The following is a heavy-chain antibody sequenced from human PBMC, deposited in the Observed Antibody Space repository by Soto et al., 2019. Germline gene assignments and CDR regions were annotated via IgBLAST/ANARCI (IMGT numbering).Heavy chain of an antibody. J-gene: IGHJ6*02. Sequence: GESLKISCKGSGYSFTSYWIGWVRQMPGKGLEWMGIIYPGDSDTRYSPSFQGQVTISADKSISTAYLQWSSLKASDTAMYYCASLSADGQEVNNHYGMDVWGQGTTVP. CDR1: GYSFTSYW. CDR3: ASLSADGQEVNNHYGMDV. CDR2: IYPGDSDT. D-gene: IGHD1-1*01. V-gene: IGHV5-51*01.